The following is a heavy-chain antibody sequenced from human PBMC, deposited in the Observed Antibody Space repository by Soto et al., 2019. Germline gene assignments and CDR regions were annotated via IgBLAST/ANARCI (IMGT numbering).Heavy chain of an antibody. D-gene: IGHD7-27*01. J-gene: IGHJ4*02. CDR2: INSDGSST. V-gene: IGHV3-74*01. CDR3: ASSLLTPFDY. CDR1: GFTFSSYW. Sequence: GGSLRLSCAASGFTFSSYWMHWVRQAPGKGLVWVSRINSDGSSTSYADSVKGRFTISRDNAKNTLYLQMNNQRAEDTAVYYCASSLLTPFDYWGQGTLVTAPQ.